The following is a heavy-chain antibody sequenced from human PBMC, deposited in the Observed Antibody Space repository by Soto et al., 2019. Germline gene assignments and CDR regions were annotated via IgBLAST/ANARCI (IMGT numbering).Heavy chain of an antibody. CDR3: VKDESINWYSGHFRH. D-gene: IGHD6-13*01. J-gene: IGHJ1*01. CDR2: INWNSGSI. V-gene: IGHV3-9*01. CDR1: GFTFDDYA. Sequence: EVQLVESGGGLVQPGRSLRLSCAASGFTFDDYAMHWVRQVPGKGLEWVSGINWNSGSIGYGDSVKGRFAISRDNAKNSLHLQMNSLSAEDTAFYYCVKDESINWYSGHFRHWGQGNLVTVSS.